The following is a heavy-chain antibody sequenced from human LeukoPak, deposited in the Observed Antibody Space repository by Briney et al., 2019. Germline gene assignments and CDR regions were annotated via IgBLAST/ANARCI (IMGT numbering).Heavy chain of an antibody. CDR3: ARAQKDDFWSGYYKYYFDY. J-gene: IGHJ4*02. Sequence: GGSLRLSRAASGFTVSSNYMSWVRQAPGKGLEWVSVIYSGGSTYYADSVKGRFTISRDNSKNTLYLQMNSLRAEDTAVYYCARAQKDDFWSGYYKYYFDYWGQGTLVTVSS. CDR1: GFTVSSNY. CDR2: IYSGGST. D-gene: IGHD3-3*01. V-gene: IGHV3-53*01.